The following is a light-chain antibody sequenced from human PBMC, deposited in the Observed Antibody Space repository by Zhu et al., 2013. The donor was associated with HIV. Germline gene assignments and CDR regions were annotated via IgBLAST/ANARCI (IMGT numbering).Light chain of an antibody. CDR1: RLGDKF. CDR2: QDN. J-gene: IGLJ2*01. CDR3: QAWDSGTVV. V-gene: IGLV3-1*01. Sequence: YDLIQPPSVSVSPGQTATITCSGDRLGDKFACWYQQKSGQAPVLVIFQDNKRASGIPERFSGSNSGNTATLTISGTQTMDEADYYCQAWDSGTVVFGGGTKLTVL.